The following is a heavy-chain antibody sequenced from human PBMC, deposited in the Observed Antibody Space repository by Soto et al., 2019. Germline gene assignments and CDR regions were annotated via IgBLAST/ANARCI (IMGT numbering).Heavy chain of an antibody. Sequence: GGSLRLSCAASGFTFSSYAMHWVRQAPGKGLEWVAVISYDGSNKYYADSVKGRFTISRDNSKNTLYLQMNSLRAEDTAVYYCARDYIVVVPDASYYYYGMDVWGQGTTVTVSS. J-gene: IGHJ6*02. CDR1: GFTFSSYA. D-gene: IGHD2-2*01. V-gene: IGHV3-30-3*01. CDR2: ISYDGSNK. CDR3: ARDYIVVVPDASYYYYGMDV.